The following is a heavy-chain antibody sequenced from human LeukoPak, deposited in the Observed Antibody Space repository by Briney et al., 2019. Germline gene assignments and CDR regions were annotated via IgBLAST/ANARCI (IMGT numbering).Heavy chain of an antibody. D-gene: IGHD6-13*01. CDR3: ARDWAAAAGLDY. CDR1: GFTFSSYA. CDR2: ISYDGSNK. J-gene: IGHJ4*02. V-gene: IGHV3-30*04. Sequence: GRSLRLSCAASGFTFSSYAMHWVRQAPGKGLERVAVISYDGSNKYYADSVKGRFTISRDNSKNTLYMQMNSLRAEDTAVYYCARDWAAAAGLDYWGQGTLVTVSS.